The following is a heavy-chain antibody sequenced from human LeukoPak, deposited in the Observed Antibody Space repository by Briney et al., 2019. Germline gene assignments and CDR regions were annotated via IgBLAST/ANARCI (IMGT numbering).Heavy chain of an antibody. J-gene: IGHJ3*02. D-gene: IGHD4-11*01. CDR2: IYSGGST. V-gene: IGHV3-53*01. CDR3: ARDWVGSNPFFDI. Sequence: GGSLRLSCAASGFTVSSNYMSWVRQAPGKGLEWVSVIYSGGSTYYADSVKGRFTISRDNSKNTLYPQMNSLRAEDTAVYYCARDWVGSNPFFDIWGQGTMVTVSS. CDR1: GFTVSSNY.